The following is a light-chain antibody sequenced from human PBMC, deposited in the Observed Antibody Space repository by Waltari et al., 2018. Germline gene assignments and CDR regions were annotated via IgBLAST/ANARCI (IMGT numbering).Light chain of an antibody. Sequence: QSVLTHAPSVSGTPGQRVTISCSGTNYNIGRCPGNSYQQVPGMSPKLPIYSNDPRPSGVPDRFSGSKSGTSASLAISGLQSEDEADYYCATWDGRVNGVLFGGGTKVTVL. V-gene: IGLV1-44*01. CDR3: ATWDGRVNGVL. CDR1: NYNIGRCP. J-gene: IGLJ2*01. CDR2: SND.